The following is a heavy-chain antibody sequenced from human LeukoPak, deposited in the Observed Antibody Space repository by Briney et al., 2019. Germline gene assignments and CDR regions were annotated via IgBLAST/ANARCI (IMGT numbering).Heavy chain of an antibody. CDR1: GYTFTSYG. J-gene: IGHJ4*02. CDR2: ISAYNGNT. D-gene: IGHD1-26*01. V-gene: IGHV1-18*01. Sequence: ASVKVSCKASGYTFTSYGISWVRQAPGQGLEWMGWISAYNGNTNYAQKLQGRVTMTTDTSTSTAYMELRSPRSDDTAVYYCARTDNGGSYYHPMQDDYWGQGTLVTVSS. CDR3: ARTDNGGSYYHPMQDDY.